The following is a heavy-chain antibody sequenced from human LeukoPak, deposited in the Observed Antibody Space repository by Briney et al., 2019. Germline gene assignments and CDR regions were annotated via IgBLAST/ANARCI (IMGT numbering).Heavy chain of an antibody. V-gene: IGHV4-59*01. CDR1: GGSISSYY. CDR3: ARGTRRRYYDSSGYHLGAFDI. D-gene: IGHD3-22*01. J-gene: IGHJ3*02. Sequence: SETLSLTCTVSGGSISSYYWSWIRQPPGKGLEWIGYIYYSGSTNYNPSLKSRVTISVDTSKNQFSLKLSSVTAADTAVYYCARGTRRRYYDSSGYHLGAFDICGQGTMVTVSS. CDR2: IYYSGST.